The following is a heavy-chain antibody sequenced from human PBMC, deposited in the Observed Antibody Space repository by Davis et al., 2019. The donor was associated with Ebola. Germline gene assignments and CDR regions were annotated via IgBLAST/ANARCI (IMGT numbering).Heavy chain of an antibody. Sequence: MPSETLSLTCTVSGGSISSYYWSWIRQPPGKGLEWIGYIYYSGSTNYNPPLKSRVTISVDTSKNQFSLKLSSVTAADTAVYYCARGGWGAGGYWGQGTLVTVSS. CDR1: GGSISSYY. CDR3: ARGGWGAGGY. V-gene: IGHV4-59*01. J-gene: IGHJ4*02. CDR2: IYYSGST. D-gene: IGHD2-15*01.